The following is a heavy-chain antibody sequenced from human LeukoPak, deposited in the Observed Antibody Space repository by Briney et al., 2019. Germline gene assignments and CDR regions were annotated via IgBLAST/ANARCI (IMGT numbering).Heavy chain of an antibody. CDR1: GFTFSSYA. CDR2: ISYDGSNK. V-gene: IGHV3-30-3*01. CDR3: ARGGSTTLGAFDI. D-gene: IGHD2-2*01. Sequence: GRSLRLSCAASGFTFSSYAMHWVRQAPGKGLEWVAVISYDGSNKYYADSVKGRFTISRDNSKNTLYLQMNSLRAEDTAVYYCARGGSTTLGAFDIWGQGTMVTVSS. J-gene: IGHJ3*02.